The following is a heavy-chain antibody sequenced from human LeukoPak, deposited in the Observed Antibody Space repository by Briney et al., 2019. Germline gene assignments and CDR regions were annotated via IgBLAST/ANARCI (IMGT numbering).Heavy chain of an antibody. CDR1: GYTFTGYY. V-gene: IGHV1-2*02. CDR2: INPNSGDT. Sequence: ASVKVSCKASGYTFTGYYMYWVRQAPGQGLEWMGWINPNSGDTNYAQKLQGRVTMTTDTSTSTAYMELRSLRSDDTAVYYCARNYDSSSDYWGQGTLVTVSS. D-gene: IGHD3-22*01. CDR3: ARNYDSSSDY. J-gene: IGHJ4*02.